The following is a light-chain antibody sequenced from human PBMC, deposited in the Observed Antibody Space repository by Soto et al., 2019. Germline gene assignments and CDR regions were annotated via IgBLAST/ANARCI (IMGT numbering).Light chain of an antibody. J-gene: IGKJ4*01. Sequence: DIVMTQSPDSLAVSLGERATINCKSSQSVLYSSTNKNYLSWYQQKPGQPPKLLIYWASTRESGVPDRFSGSGSGTDFTLTISSLQAEDVAVYYCQQYYSTPLTLGGGTKVDI. V-gene: IGKV4-1*01. CDR2: WAS. CDR3: QQYYSTPLT. CDR1: QSVLYSSTNKNY.